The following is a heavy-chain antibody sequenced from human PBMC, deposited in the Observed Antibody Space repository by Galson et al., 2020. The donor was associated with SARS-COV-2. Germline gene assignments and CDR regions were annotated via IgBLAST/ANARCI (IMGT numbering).Heavy chain of an antibody. D-gene: IGHD2-15*01. CDR2: ISGSGGTT. CDR3: TRVVGGPAIGEDAFAV. V-gene: IGHV3-23*01. CDR1: GFTFNNYA. J-gene: IGHJ3*01. Sequence: GGTLSLSCAASGFTFNNYAMSWFRQTPGKGLERVSSISGSGGTTYYADSVKGRFAISRDNSKNTLFLQMNSLRAEDTAVYYCTRVVGGPAIGEDAFAVWGQGTMVTVS.